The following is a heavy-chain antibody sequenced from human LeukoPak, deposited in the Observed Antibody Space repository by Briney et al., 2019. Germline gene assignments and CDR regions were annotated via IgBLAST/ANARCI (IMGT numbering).Heavy chain of an antibody. J-gene: IGHJ4*02. CDR2: IYYSGST. CDR3: ARVAWRGGQVDY. CDR1: GGSISSGGYY. D-gene: IGHD3-3*01. V-gene: IGHV4-31*03. Sequence: SETLSLTCTVSGGSISSGGYYWSWIRQHPGKGLEWIGYIYYSGSTYYNPSLKSRVTISVDTSKNQFSLNLNSVTAADTAVYYCARVAWRGGQVDYWGQGTLVTVSS.